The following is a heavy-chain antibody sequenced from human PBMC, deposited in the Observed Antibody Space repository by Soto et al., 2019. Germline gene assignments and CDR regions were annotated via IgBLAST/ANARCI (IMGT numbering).Heavy chain of an antibody. CDR2: ISGSGASE. J-gene: IGHJ4*02. Sequence: PGGSLRLSCAASGFTFSSYEMNWVRQAPGKGLEWVSYISGSGASEYYADSVKGRITISRDNAMNSLHLQMNSLRAEDTAVYYCAREISALWGFGIDHWGQGTLVTV. V-gene: IGHV3-48*03. CDR1: GFTFSSYE. D-gene: IGHD3-10*01. CDR3: AREISALWGFGIDH.